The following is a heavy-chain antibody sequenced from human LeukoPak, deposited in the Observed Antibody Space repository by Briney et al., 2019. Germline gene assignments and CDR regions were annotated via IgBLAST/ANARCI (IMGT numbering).Heavy chain of an antibody. J-gene: IGHJ4*02. D-gene: IGHD2-2*01. Sequence: GGSLRLSCAASGFSFSNYGMHWVRQAPGKGLEWVAFIRYDGSNKYYADSVKGRFTISRDNSKNTLYLQMNSLRAEGTAVYYCAKDREDTVVVPAAIGYWGQGTLVTVSS. CDR1: GFSFSNYG. CDR3: AKDREDTVVVPAAIGY. CDR2: IRYDGSNK. V-gene: IGHV3-30*02.